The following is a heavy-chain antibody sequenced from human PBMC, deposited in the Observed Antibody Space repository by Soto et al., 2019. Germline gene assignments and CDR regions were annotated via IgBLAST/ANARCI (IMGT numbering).Heavy chain of an antibody. J-gene: IGHJ3*02. Sequence: ASVKVSCKASGYTFTSYGISWVRQAPGQGLEWMGWISAYNGNTNYAQKPQGRVTMTRNTSISTAYMELSSLRSEDTAVYYCARRNGDNDAFDIWGQGTMVTVSS. CDR3: ARRNGDNDAFDI. CDR1: GYTFTSYG. V-gene: IGHV1-18*01. D-gene: IGHD4-17*01. CDR2: ISAYNGNT.